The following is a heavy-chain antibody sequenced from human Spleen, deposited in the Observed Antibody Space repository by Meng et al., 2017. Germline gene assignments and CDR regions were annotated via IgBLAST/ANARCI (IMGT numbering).Heavy chain of an antibody. CDR2: LGAHDGDT. Sequence: QVHPVPSGPEGKKPGPSVKVSCKASDYTFTGYGVSWVRQAPGQGLEWMAWLGAHDGDTSHAPKFQGRVTVSADRPTATAYMELRSLRSDDTAVYYCARGTPGRSYCDYWGLGTLVTVSS. J-gene: IGHJ4*02. CDR1: DYTFTGYG. CDR3: ARGTPGRSYCDY. V-gene: IGHV1-18*01. D-gene: IGHD3-10*01.